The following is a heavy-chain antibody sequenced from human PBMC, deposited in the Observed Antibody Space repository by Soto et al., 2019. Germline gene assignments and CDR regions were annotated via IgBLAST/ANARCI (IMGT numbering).Heavy chain of an antibody. V-gene: IGHV3-48*01. J-gene: IGHJ4*02. CDR1: GFTFSSYS. CDR2: ISSSSSTI. D-gene: IGHD2-2*01. Sequence: GGSLRLSCAASGFTFSSYSMNWVRQAPGKGLEWVSYISSSSSTIYYADSVKGRFTISRDNAKNSLYLQMNSLRAEDTAVYYCARDLELWFVVVPAASSFDYWGQGTLVTVSS. CDR3: ARDLELWFVVVPAASSFDY.